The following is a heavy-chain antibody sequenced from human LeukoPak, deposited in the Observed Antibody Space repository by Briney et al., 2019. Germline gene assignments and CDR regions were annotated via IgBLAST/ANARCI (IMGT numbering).Heavy chain of an antibody. J-gene: IGHJ4*02. CDR3: AKDPPKGGSGYFDY. D-gene: IGHD3-16*01. CDR1: GFTFSSYG. CDR2: ISYDGSNK. Sequence: GRSLRLSCAASGFTFSSYGMHWVRQAPGKGLEWVAVISYDGSNKYYADSVKGRFTISRDNSKNTLYLQMNSLRAEDTAVYYCAKDPPKGGSGYFDYWGQGTLVTVSS. V-gene: IGHV3-30*18.